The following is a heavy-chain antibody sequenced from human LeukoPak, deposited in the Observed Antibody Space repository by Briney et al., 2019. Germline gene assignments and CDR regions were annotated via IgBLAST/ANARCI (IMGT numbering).Heavy chain of an antibody. Sequence: GGSLRLSCAASGFTFTDYAMTWVRQAAGKGLEWVSTITATGGTTYYADSVRGRFTISRDNSKNTLFLQINSLRAEDTAVYYCASHLYLTYFGDWGQGALVTVSS. D-gene: IGHD3-9*01. CDR1: GFTFTDYA. CDR3: ASHLYLTYFGD. J-gene: IGHJ4*02. V-gene: IGHV3-23*01. CDR2: ITATGGTT.